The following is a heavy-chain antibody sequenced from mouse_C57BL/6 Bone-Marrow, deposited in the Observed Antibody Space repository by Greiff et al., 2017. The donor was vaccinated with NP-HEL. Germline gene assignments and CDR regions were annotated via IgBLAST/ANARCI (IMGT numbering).Heavy chain of an antibody. J-gene: IGHJ3*01. D-gene: IGHD4-1*01. CDR2: IRSKSNNYAT. Sequence: GGGLVQPKGSLKLSCAASGFSFNTYAMNWVRQAPGKGLEWVARIRSKSNNYATYYADSVKDRFTISRDDSESMLYLQMNNLKTEDTAMYYCVRELGRRGPWFAYWGQGTLVTVSA. CDR3: VRELGRRGPWFAY. CDR1: GFSFNTYA. V-gene: IGHV10-1*01.